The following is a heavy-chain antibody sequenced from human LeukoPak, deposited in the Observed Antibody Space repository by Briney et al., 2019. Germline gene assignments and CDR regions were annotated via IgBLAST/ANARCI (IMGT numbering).Heavy chain of an antibody. V-gene: IGHV4-59*12. J-gene: IGHJ4*02. CDR3: ARGSSSGWFDY. Sequence: SETLSLTCTVSGGSISSYYWSWIRQPPGKGLEWIGYIYYSGSTNYNPSLKSRVTISVDTSKNQFSLKLSSVTAADTAVYYCARGSSSGWFDYWGQGTLVTVSS. CDR1: GGSISSYY. CDR2: IYYSGST. D-gene: IGHD6-25*01.